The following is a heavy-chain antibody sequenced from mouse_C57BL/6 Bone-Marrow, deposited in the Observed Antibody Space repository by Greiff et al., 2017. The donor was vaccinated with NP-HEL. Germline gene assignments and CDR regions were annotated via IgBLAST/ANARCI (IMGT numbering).Heavy chain of an antibody. CDR1: GYTFTDYN. V-gene: IGHV1-18*01. CDR3: ARTLHYYGSSYDWYFDV. CDR2: INPNNGGT. Sequence: EVKLQESGPELVKPGASVKIPCKASGYTFTDYNMDWVKQSHGKSLEWIGDINPNNGGTIYNQKFKGKATLTVDKSSSTAYMELRSLTSEDTAVYYCARTLHYYGSSYDWYFDVWGTGTTVTVSS. J-gene: IGHJ1*03. D-gene: IGHD1-1*01.